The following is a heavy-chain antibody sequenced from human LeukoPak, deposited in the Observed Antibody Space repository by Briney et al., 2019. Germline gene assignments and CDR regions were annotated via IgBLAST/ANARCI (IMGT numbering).Heavy chain of an antibody. J-gene: IGHJ4*02. CDR1: GFTFSTYW. V-gene: IGHV3-7*05. CDR3: ARLIRPYFDY. CDR2: IKQGGSEK. Sequence: WGSLRLSCVASGFTFSTYWMSWVRQAPGKGLEWVASIKQGGSEKYYVDSVKGRFTISRDNAKNSLYLQMNSLRAEDTAVYYCARLIRPYFDYWGQGTLVTASS.